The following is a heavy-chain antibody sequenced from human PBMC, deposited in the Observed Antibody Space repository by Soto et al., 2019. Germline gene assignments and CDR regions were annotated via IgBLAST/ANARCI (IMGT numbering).Heavy chain of an antibody. D-gene: IGHD6-13*01. CDR1: GNSFTSYW. Sequence: EVQLVQSGAEVKKPGESLRISCKGSGNSFTSYWISWVRQMPGKGREWMGRIDPSDSYTNYSPSVQGHVTISVDKSYSTAYLQWSSLKASDTAMYYCAWASSSSWFYFDNWGQGTLVTVSS. J-gene: IGHJ4*02. V-gene: IGHV5-10-1*01. CDR3: AWASSSSWFYFDN. CDR2: IDPSDSYT.